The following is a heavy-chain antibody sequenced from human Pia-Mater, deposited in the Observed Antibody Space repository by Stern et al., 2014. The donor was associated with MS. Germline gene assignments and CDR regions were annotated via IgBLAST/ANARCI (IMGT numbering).Heavy chain of an antibody. V-gene: IGHV3-74*02. Sequence: EVQLLESGGGLVQPGGSLRLSCAASGFTFSSYWMHWVRQAPGKGLVWVSRINTDGSSTSYADSVKGRFPISRDNAKNTLYLQMNSLRAEDTAVYYCASGYSSGWVFDYWGQGTLVTVSS. D-gene: IGHD6-19*01. CDR2: INTDGSST. J-gene: IGHJ4*02. CDR1: GFTFSSYW. CDR3: ASGYSSGWVFDY.